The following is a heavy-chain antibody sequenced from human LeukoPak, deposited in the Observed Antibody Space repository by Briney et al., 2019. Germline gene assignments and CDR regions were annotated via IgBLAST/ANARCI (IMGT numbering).Heavy chain of an antibody. V-gene: IGHV3-23*01. Sequence: SGGSLRLSCAASGLTYSNYAMSWVRQAPGKGLEWVSGISDSGGSTYYADSVKGRFTISRDNAKNTLYLQMNSLRADDTAIYCCTKDPNGDYIGAFDPWGQGTLVTVSS. CDR2: ISDSGGST. CDR1: GLTYSNYA. J-gene: IGHJ5*02. CDR3: TKDPNGDYIGAFDP. D-gene: IGHD4-17*01.